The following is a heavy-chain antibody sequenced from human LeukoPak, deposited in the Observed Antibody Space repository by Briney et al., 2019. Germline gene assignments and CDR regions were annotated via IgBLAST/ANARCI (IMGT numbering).Heavy chain of an antibody. CDR1: GGTFSSYA. CDR2: IIPIFGTA. J-gene: IGHJ4*02. V-gene: IGHV1-69*13. CDR3: ARGAAATSNFDY. D-gene: IGHD6-13*01. Sequence: ASVKVSCKASGGTFSSYAISWVRQAPGQGLEWMGGIIPIFGTANYAQKFQGRVTITADESTSTAYMELSSLRSEDTAVYYCARGAAATSNFDYWDQGTLVTVSS.